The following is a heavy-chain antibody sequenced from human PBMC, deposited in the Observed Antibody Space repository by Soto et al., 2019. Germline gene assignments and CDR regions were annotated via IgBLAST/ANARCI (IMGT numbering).Heavy chain of an antibody. CDR2: IIPIFGTA. J-gene: IGHJ4*02. V-gene: IGHV1-69*13. D-gene: IGHD3-22*01. CDR1: GGTFSSYA. Sequence: SVKVSCKASGGTFSSYAISWVRQAPGQGLEWMGGIIPIFGTANYAQKFQGRVTITADESTSTAYMELSSLRSEDTAVYYCARDNYDSSGFIDYWGRGTLVTVSS. CDR3: ARDNYDSSGFIDY.